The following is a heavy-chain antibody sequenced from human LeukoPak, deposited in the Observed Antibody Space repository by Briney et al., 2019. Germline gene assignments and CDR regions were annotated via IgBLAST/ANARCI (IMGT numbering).Heavy chain of an antibody. Sequence: GGSLRLSCAASGFTFSSYAMHWVRQAPGKGLEWVAVISYDGSNKYHADSVKGRFTISRDNSKNTLYLQMTSLRAEDTAVYYCARSEMTTQFDYYYGMDVWGQGTTVTVSS. D-gene: IGHD4-11*01. CDR1: GFTFSSYA. J-gene: IGHJ6*02. V-gene: IGHV3-30-3*01. CDR3: ARSEMTTQFDYYYGMDV. CDR2: ISYDGSNK.